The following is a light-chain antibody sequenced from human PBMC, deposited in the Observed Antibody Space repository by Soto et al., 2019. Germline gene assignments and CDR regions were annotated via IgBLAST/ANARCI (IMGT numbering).Light chain of an antibody. J-gene: IGKJ4*01. CDR2: DAS. CDR3: QQYNNWPLT. CDR1: QSVRSD. Sequence: EIVLTQSPATLSVSPGDRATLSCRASQSVRSDLAWLQQKPGQAPRLLIYDASTRATGIPARFSGSVSGTEFTFTISSLQSEDFAIYYCQQYNNWPLTFGGGTKVEIK. V-gene: IGKV3-15*01.